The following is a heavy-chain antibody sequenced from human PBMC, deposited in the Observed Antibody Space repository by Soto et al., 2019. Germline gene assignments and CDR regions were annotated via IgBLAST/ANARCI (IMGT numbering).Heavy chain of an antibody. J-gene: IGHJ4*02. CDR1: GFPFSSYG. CDR3: AKLIDAAGTGY. V-gene: IGHV3-23*01. Sequence: AGGSLSLSCAASGFPFSSYGMSWVRQAPGKGLEWVSSISGDGGGTYYADSVKGRFTLSRDNSRNTLFLQMNSVRVEDTAIYYCAKLIDAAGTGYWGQGTLVTVSS. D-gene: IGHD6-13*01. CDR2: ISGDGGGT.